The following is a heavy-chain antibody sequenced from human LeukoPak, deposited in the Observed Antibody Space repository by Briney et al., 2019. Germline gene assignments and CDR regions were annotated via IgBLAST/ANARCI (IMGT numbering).Heavy chain of an antibody. V-gene: IGHV4-34*01. Sequence: SETLSLTCAVYGGSFSGYYWSWIRQPPGKGLEWIGEINHSGSTNYNPSLKSRVTISVDTSKNQFSLKLSSVTAADTAVYYCARRRGWYLDYWGQGTLVTVSS. CDR2: INHSGST. CDR3: ARRRGWYLDY. D-gene: IGHD6-19*01. CDR1: GGSFSGYY. J-gene: IGHJ4*02.